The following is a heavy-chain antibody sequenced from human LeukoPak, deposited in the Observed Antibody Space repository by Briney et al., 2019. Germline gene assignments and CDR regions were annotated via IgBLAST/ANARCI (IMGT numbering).Heavy chain of an antibody. Sequence: GGSLRLSCSASGFTFSSYAMHWVRQAPGKGPEYVSAISSNGGSTYYADSVKGRFTISRDNSKNTLYLQMSSLRAEDTAVYYCVRVAATAFLDYWGQGTLVTVSS. J-gene: IGHJ4*02. D-gene: IGHD2-15*01. CDR3: VRVAATAFLDY. V-gene: IGHV3-64D*06. CDR1: GFTFSSYA. CDR2: ISSNGGST.